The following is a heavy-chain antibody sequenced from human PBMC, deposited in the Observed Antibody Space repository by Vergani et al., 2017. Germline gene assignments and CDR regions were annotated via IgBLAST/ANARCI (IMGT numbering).Heavy chain of an antibody. J-gene: IGHJ4*02. Sequence: EVHLEESGGGLVQPGGSLRLSCAASGFTFGDYYMAWIRLAPGKGLDWVASIKRDGTETFYVDSVKGRFTISRDSSKNTLYLQMNSLRPEDTATYYCVKDAGSYENFFDSWGQGTLVTVSS. D-gene: IGHD1-26*01. V-gene: IGHV3-7*03. CDR1: GFTFGDYY. CDR3: VKDAGSYENFFDS. CDR2: IKRDGTET.